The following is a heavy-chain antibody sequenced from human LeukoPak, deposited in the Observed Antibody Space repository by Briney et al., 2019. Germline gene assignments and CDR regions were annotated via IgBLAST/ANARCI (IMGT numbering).Heavy chain of an antibody. J-gene: IGHJ4*02. CDR2: ISPSATTI. CDR1: AFTFSGYS. Sequence: LSGGSLRLSCAASAFTFSGYSMNWVRQAPGKGLEWVSYISPSATTIYYADSVKGRFTISRDNAKNSLYLQMNSLRAEDTAVYYCAREYSSSSGRSFDYWGQGTLVTVSS. D-gene: IGHD6-6*01. V-gene: IGHV3-48*01. CDR3: AREYSSSSGRSFDY.